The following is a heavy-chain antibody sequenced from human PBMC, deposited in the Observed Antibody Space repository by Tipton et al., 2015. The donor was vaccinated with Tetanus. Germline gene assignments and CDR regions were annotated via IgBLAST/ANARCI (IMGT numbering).Heavy chain of an antibody. V-gene: IGHV3-21*01. D-gene: IGHD3-10*01. J-gene: IGHJ4*02. CDR3: ATARNKVSITRLQY. CDR1: GFAFSFYW. Sequence: SLRLSCAASGFAFSFYWMNWVRQAPGKGLEWVSSISNSGGYKYYPESVKGRFTSSRDNAKNSLYLQLKSLRVDDTALYYCATARNKVSITRLQYWGPGTLVTVSS. CDR2: ISNSGGYK.